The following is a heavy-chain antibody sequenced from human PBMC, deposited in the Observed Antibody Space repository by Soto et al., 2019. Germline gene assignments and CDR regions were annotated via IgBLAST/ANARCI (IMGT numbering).Heavy chain of an antibody. J-gene: IGHJ4*02. CDR3: ARFGLTGLATVTYSDY. Sequence: GGSLRLSCAASGFTFSSYGMHWVRQAPGKGLEWVAVIWYDGSNKYYADSVKGRFTISRDNSKNTLYLQMNSLRAEDTAVYYCARFGLTGLATVTYSDYWGQGTLVTVSS. V-gene: IGHV3-33*01. D-gene: IGHD4-4*01. CDR1: GFTFSSYG. CDR2: IWYDGSNK.